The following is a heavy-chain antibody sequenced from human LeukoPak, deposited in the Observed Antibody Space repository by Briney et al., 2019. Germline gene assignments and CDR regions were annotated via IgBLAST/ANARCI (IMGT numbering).Heavy chain of an antibody. J-gene: IGHJ4*02. Sequence: GGSLRLSCAASGFTVSSNYMSWVRQAPGKGLEWVSVIYSGGSTYYADSVKGRFTISRDNSKNTLYLQMNSLRAEDTAVYYCARDLSYCSGGSCNEGGYYWGQGTLVTVSS. V-gene: IGHV3-66*01. D-gene: IGHD2-15*01. CDR2: IYSGGST. CDR3: ARDLSYCSGGSCNEGGYY. CDR1: GFTVSSNY.